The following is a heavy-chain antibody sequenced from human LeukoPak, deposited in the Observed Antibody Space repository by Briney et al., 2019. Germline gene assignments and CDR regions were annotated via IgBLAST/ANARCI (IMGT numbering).Heavy chain of an antibody. J-gene: IGHJ4*02. CDR1: GGSISSGGYY. Sequence: PSETLSLTCTVSGGSISSGGYYWSWIRQHPGKGLEWIGYIYYSGSTYYNPSLKSRVTISVDTSKNQFSLELSSVTAADTAVYYCARGLRRDGYNIFDYWGQGTLVTVSS. CDR3: ARGLRRDGYNIFDY. D-gene: IGHD5-24*01. CDR2: IYYSGST. V-gene: IGHV4-31*03.